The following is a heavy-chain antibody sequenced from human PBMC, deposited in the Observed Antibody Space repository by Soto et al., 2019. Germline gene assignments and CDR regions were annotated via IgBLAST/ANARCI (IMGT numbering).Heavy chain of an antibody. J-gene: IGHJ6*03. CDR1: GFTFSNYA. D-gene: IGHD6-6*01. V-gene: IGHV3-23*01. CDR2: ISGSGGST. Sequence: GASLKISCAASGFTFSNYAMSWVRQAPGKGLEWVSAISGSGGSTYYADSVKGRFTISRDNSKNTLYLQLNSLRAEDTALYYCAKNPARRSYYMDVWGKGTTVTVSS. CDR3: AKNPARRSYYMDV.